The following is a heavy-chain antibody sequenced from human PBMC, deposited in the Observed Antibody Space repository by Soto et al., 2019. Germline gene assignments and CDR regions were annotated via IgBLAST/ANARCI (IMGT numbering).Heavy chain of an antibody. Sequence: QITLKESGPTLVKPTQTLTLTCTFSGFSLSTSGVGVGWIRQPPGKALDWLALIYWDDAKRYRPSLKSRLIITQDTSKNRVVRTMTNMNPVDTATYYCAHCDYGDYGFGYWGQGTLFTVSS. V-gene: IGHV2-5*02. CDR1: GFSLSTSGVG. J-gene: IGHJ4*02. CDR3: AHCDYGDYGFGY. CDR2: IYWDDAK. D-gene: IGHD4-17*01.